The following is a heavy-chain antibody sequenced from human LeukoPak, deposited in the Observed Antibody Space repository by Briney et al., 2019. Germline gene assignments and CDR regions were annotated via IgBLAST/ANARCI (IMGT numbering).Heavy chain of an antibody. D-gene: IGHD3-3*01. CDR1: GFTFSSYW. CDR2: IKQDGSEK. Sequence: PGGSLRLSCAASGFTFSSYWMSWVRQAPGKGLEWVANIKQDGSEKYYVDSVKGRFTISRDNAKNSLYLQMNSLRAEDTAVYYCARSPRGETYYDFWSGYYSKGGYFDYWGQGTLVTVSS. V-gene: IGHV3-7*01. CDR3: ARSPRGETYYDFWSGYYSKGGYFDY. J-gene: IGHJ4*02.